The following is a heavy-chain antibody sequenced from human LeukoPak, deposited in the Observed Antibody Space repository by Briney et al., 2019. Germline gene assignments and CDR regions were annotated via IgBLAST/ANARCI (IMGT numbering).Heavy chain of an antibody. Sequence: PSETLSLTCAVYGGSFSGYYWSWIRQPPGKGLEWIGEINHSGSTNYNPSLKSRVTISVDTSKNQFSLKLSSVTAADTAVYYCAREGEDCSGGSCYSASYYYYYYYMDVWGKGTTVTVSS. CDR2: INHSGST. CDR1: GGSFSGYY. D-gene: IGHD2-15*01. V-gene: IGHV4-34*01. J-gene: IGHJ6*03. CDR3: AREGEDCSGGSCYSASYYYYYYYMDV.